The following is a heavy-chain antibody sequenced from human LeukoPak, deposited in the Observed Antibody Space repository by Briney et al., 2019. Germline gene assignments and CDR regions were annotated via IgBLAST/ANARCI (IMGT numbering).Heavy chain of an antibody. V-gene: IGHV3-30*04. D-gene: IGHD6-6*01. CDR2: ISYDGSNK. Sequence: GSLRLSCAASGFTFSSYAMHWVRQAPGKGLEWVAVISYDGSNKYYADSVKGRFTISRDNSKNTLYPQMNSLRAEDTAVYYCAREEYSSSSGSLDYWGQGTLVTVSS. CDR3: AREEYSSSSGSLDY. CDR1: GFTFSSYA. J-gene: IGHJ4*02.